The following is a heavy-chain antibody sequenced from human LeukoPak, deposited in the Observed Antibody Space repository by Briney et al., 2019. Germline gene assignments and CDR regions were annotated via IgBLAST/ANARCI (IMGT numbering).Heavy chain of an antibody. J-gene: IGHJ4*02. Sequence: GGSLRLSCAASEFSVGSNYMTWVRQAPGKGLEWVSYISSSGSTIYYADSVKGRFTISRDNAKNSLYLQMNSLRAEDTAVYYCARGFSSGWGSNYWGQGTLVTVSS. CDR3: ARGFSSGWGSNY. D-gene: IGHD6-19*01. CDR2: ISSSGSTI. CDR1: EFSVGSNY. V-gene: IGHV3-11*04.